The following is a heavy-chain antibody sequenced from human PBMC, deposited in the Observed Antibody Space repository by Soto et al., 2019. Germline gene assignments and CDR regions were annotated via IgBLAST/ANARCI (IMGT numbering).Heavy chain of an antibody. D-gene: IGHD3-16*01. V-gene: IGHV3-23*01. Sequence: VHLLESGGGVVQTGGSLRLSCLTSGFAFSSYAMTWVRQAPGKGLDWVSAITGSGNGTFYADSVKGRFTISRDNSKNTLFLQMNSLTVEDTALYFCATSIGALNENWGQGTLVTVSS. J-gene: IGHJ4*02. CDR3: ATSIGALNEN. CDR2: ITGSGNGT. CDR1: GFAFSSYA.